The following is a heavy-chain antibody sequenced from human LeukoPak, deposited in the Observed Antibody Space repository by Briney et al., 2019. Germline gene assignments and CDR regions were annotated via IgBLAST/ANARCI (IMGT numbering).Heavy chain of an antibody. CDR1: GGTFSSYT. J-gene: IGHJ4*02. CDR3: ARLQGSGWSSGDDFDY. V-gene: IGHV1-69*13. D-gene: IGHD6-19*01. Sequence: ASVKVSCKASGGTFSSYTISWVRQAPGQGLEWMGGIIPIFGTANCAQKFQGRVTITADESTSTAYMELSSLRSEDTAVYYCARLQGSGWSSGDDFDYWGQGTLVTVSS. CDR2: IIPIFGTA.